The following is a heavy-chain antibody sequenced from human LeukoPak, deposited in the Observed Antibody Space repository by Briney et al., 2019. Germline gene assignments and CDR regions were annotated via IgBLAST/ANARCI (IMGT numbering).Heavy chain of an antibody. CDR2: IDWDDDK. CDR3: TRIAKKNYYDSSGYFDS. D-gene: IGHD3-22*01. CDR1: GFSLSTMGMC. Sequence: SGPALVKPTQTLTLTCTFSGFSLSTMGMCVSWTRQPPGKALEWLARIDWDDDKYYSTSLKTRLTISKDTSKNQVVLTMTNMDPVDTATYYCTRIAKKNYYDSSGYFDSWGQGTLVTVSS. V-gene: IGHV2-70*11. J-gene: IGHJ4*02.